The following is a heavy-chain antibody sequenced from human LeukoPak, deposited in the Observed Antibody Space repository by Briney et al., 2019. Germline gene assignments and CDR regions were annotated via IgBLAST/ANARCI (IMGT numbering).Heavy chain of an antibody. CDR2: IYYSGST. Sequence: SETLSLTCTVSGGSISSYYWSWIRQPPGKGLEWIGYIYYSGSTNYNPSLKSRVTISVDTSKNQFSLKRSSVTAADTAVYYCASSRGHGSGSYYKTPNFYFDYWGQGTLVTVSS. J-gene: IGHJ4*02. D-gene: IGHD3-10*01. CDR1: GGSISSYY. CDR3: ASSRGHGSGSYYKTPNFYFDY. V-gene: IGHV4-59*08.